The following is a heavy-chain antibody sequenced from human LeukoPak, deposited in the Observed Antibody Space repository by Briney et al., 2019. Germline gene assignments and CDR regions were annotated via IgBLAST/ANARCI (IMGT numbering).Heavy chain of an antibody. CDR1: GFTFSDYY. Sequence: GGSLRPSCAASGFTFSDYYMSWIRQAPGKGLEWVSYTSSSGSTIYYADSVKGRFTISRDNAKNALYLQMISLRADDTAVYYCAMKAVPRHRLYDAFDFWGQGTVVTVSS. CDR2: TSSSGSTI. V-gene: IGHV3-11*01. D-gene: IGHD6-25*01. J-gene: IGHJ3*01. CDR3: AMKAVPRHRLYDAFDF.